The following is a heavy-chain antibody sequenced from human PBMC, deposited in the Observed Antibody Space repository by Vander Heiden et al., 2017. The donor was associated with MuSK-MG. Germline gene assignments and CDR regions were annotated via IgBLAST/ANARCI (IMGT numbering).Heavy chain of an antibody. J-gene: IGHJ4*02. Sequence: EVQLVESGAGVIQREGSLRLSCSASGHTVSTNYLSWVRQAQGKGLEWVSVIYSGGSTYYADSVKGRFTISRDNSKNTLYLQMNSLRAEDTAVYYCARGSTGYSSGWYYFDYWGQGTLVTVSS. CDR3: ARGSTGYSSGWYYFDY. D-gene: IGHD6-19*01. V-gene: IGHV3-53*01. CDR2: IYSGGST. CDR1: GHTVSTNY.